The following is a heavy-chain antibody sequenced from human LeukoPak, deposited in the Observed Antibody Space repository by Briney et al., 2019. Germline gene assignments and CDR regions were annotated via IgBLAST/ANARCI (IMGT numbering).Heavy chain of an antibody. V-gene: IGHV4-34*01. J-gene: IGHJ6*03. CDR2: INHSGST. CDR3: ARHQRSSWPYYYYYMDV. Sequence: SSETLSLTCAVYGGSFSGYYWSWLRQPPGKGLEWIGEINHSGSTNYNPSLKSRVTISVDTSKNQFSLKLSSVTAADTAVYYCARHQRSSWPYYYYYMDVWGKGTTVTISS. D-gene: IGHD6-13*01. CDR1: GGSFSGYY.